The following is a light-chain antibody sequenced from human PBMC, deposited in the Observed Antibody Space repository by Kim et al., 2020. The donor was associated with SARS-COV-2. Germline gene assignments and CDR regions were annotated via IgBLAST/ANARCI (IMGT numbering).Light chain of an antibody. CDR2: YDS. CDR3: QVWDSSSDHRV. V-gene: IGLV3-21*04. CDR1: NIGSKS. J-gene: IGLJ3*02. Sequence: APGKTARITCGGNNIGSKSVQWYQQKPGQAPVLVIYYDSDRPSGIPERFSGSNSGNTATLTLSRVEAGDEADYYCQVWDSSSDHRVFGGGTQLTVL.